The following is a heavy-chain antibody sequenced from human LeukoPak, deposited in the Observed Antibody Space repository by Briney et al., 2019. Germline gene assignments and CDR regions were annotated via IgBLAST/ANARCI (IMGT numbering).Heavy chain of an antibody. Sequence: SVKVSCKASGCTFSSYAISWVRQAPGQGREWMGRIIPILGIANYAQKCQGRVTITADKSTSTAYMERSSLRSEDTAVYYCATGDGYHYGDYWGHGTLVTVSS. J-gene: IGHJ4*01. CDR3: ATGDGYHYGDY. CDR1: GCTFSSYA. CDR2: IIPILGIA. D-gene: IGHD5-24*01. V-gene: IGHV1-69*04.